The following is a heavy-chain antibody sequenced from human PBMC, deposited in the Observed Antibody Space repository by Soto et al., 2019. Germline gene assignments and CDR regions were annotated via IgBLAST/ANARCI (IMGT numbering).Heavy chain of an antibody. CDR2: IYYSGST. CDR1: GGSISSRGYY. D-gene: IGHD1-20*01. V-gene: IGHV4-39*01. J-gene: IGHJ4*02. Sequence: PSETLSLTCTVSGGSISSRGYYWGWIRQPPGKGLEWIGSIYYSGSTYYNQSLKSRVNISVDTSKNQYSQKLTSVTAADTAVYYCAKLYNRWGQGTLVTVSS. CDR3: AKLYNR.